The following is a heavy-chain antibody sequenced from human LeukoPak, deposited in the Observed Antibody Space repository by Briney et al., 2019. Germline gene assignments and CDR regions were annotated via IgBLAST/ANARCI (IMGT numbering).Heavy chain of an antibody. CDR2: IYYSGST. V-gene: IGHV4-39*01. CDR3: ARVGITMVRGVMGYHYYGMDV. CDR1: GGSISSSSYY. Sequence: PSETLSLTCTVSGGSISSSSYYWGWIRQPPGKGLEWIGSIYYSGSTYYNPSLKSRVTISVDTSKNQFSLKLSSVTAADTAVYYCARVGITMVRGVMGYHYYGMDVWGQGTTVTVSS. J-gene: IGHJ6*02. D-gene: IGHD3-10*01.